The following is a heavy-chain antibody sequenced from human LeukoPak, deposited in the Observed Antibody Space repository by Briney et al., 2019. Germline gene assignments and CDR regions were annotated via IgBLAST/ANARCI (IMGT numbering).Heavy chain of an antibody. CDR2: IYYSGST. CDR1: GFTFSSYA. J-gene: IGHJ5*02. D-gene: IGHD3-10*01. CDR3: ASGHYYGSGSYFGWFDP. V-gene: IGHV4-38-2*01. Sequence: GSLRLSCAASGFTFSSYAMSWVRQPPGKGLEWIGSIYYSGSTYYNPSLKSRVTISVDTSKNQFSLKLSSVTAADTAVYYCASGHYYGSGSYFGWFDPWGQGTLVTVSS.